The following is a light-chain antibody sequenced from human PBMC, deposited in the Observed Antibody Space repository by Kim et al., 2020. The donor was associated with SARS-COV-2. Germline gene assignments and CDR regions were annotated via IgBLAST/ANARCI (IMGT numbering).Light chain of an antibody. CDR3: QHYKNWHHDT. J-gene: IGKJ2*01. CDR2: AAS. CDR1: QSVSSN. Sequence: IVMTQSPATLSMSPGERATLSCRASQSVSSNLAWFQQKPGQAPRLLIDAASIRATGIPARFSGSGSETEFTLTISSLQSEDFAVYYCQHYKNWHHDTVGQGIKLDI. V-gene: IGKV3D-15*01.